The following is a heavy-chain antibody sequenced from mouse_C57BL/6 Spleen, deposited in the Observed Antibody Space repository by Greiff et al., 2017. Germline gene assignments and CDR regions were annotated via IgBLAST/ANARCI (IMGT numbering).Heavy chain of an antibody. CDR3: TTGDYGSSSMDY. CDR2: LDPEDGDT. CDR1: GFNIKDYY. D-gene: IGHD1-1*01. J-gene: IGHJ4*01. V-gene: IGHV14-1*01. Sequence: EVKLQESGAELVRPGASVKLSCTASGFNIKDYYMHWVKQRPEQGLEWIGRLDPEDGDTEYAPKFQGKATMTADTSSNTAYLQLSSLTSEDTAVYYCTTGDYGSSSMDYWGQGTSVTVSS.